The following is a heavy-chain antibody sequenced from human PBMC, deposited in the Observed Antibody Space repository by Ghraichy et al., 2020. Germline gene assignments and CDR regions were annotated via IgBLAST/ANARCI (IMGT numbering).Heavy chain of an antibody. D-gene: IGHD2-21*02. J-gene: IGHJ4*02. CDR3: AREYGDYFQVLDH. CDR2: INPSGGGT. Sequence: ASVKVSCKASRATVTAPFMHWEREARGQGLEWMGMINPSGGGTTYVQKFEGRVTMTTDTSTRTVHMELSSLTSEDTAMYYCAREYGDYFQVLDHWGQGSL. CDR1: RATVTAPF. V-gene: IGHV1-46*01.